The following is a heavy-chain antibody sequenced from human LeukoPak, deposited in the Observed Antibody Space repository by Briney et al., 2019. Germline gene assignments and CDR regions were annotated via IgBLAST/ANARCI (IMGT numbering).Heavy chain of an antibody. V-gene: IGHV1-24*01. CDR1: GYTLTELS. CDR3: ARGPYSTDYYYMDV. CDR2: FDPEDGET. Sequence: ASVKVSCKVSGYTLTELSMHWVRQAPGKGLEWMGGFDPEDGETIYAQKFQGRVTMTRDMSTSTVYMELSSLRSEDTAVYYCARGPYSTDYYYMDVWGKGTTVTVSS. D-gene: IGHD6-13*01. J-gene: IGHJ6*03.